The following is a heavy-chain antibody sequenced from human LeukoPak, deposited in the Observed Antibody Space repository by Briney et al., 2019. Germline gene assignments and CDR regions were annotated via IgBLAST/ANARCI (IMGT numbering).Heavy chain of an antibody. CDR1: GFTLSDYY. CDR3: ARRRDFIDY. V-gene: IGHV3-11*01. D-gene: IGHD3/OR15-3a*01. CDR2: SSSSGSTI. J-gene: IGHJ4*02. Sequence: GGSLRLSCTASGFTLSDYYFSWIRQAPGQGLEGVSYSSSSGSTIYYADSVKGRFAISTDNAKNTLYLQMNSLRAEDTSVYYCARRRDFIDYWGQGTLVTVSS.